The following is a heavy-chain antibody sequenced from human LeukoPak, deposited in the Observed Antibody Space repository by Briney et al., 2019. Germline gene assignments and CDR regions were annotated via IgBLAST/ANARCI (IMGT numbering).Heavy chain of an antibody. CDR1: GFTFSSYG. J-gene: IGHJ4*02. D-gene: IGHD3-3*01. Sequence: GGSLRLSCATSGFTFSSYGMHWVRQAPGKGLEWVAVISYDGSNKYYADSVKGRFTISRDNSKNTLYLQMNSLRAEDTAVYYCARDLGVRFLEWLFIYWGQGTLVTVSS. CDR2: ISYDGSNK. V-gene: IGHV3-30*03. CDR3: ARDLGVRFLEWLFIY.